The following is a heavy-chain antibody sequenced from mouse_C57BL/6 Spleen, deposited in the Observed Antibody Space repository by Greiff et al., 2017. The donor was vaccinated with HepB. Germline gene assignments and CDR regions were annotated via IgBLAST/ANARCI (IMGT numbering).Heavy chain of an antibody. CDR3: AREENDGSSWYFDV. V-gene: IGHV5-4*01. CDR1: GFTFSSYA. Sequence: EVQGVESGGGLVKPGGSLKLSCAASGFTFSSYAMSWVRQTPEKRLEWVATISDGGSYTYYPDNVKGRFTISRDNAKNNLYLQMSHLKSEDTALYYCAREENDGSSWYFDVWGTGTTVTVSS. D-gene: IGHD1-1*01. CDR2: ISDGGSYT. J-gene: IGHJ1*03.